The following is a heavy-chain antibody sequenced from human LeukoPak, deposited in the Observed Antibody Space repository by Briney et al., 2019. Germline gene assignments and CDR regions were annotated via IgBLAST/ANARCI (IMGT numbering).Heavy chain of an antibody. CDR3: AKGQLVYYFDY. CDR2: ISWNSGSI. Sequence: GRSLRLSCAASGFTFDDYAMHWVRQAPGKGLEWVSGISWNSGSIGYADSVKGRFTISRDNAKNSLYLQMNSLRAEDTALYYCAKGQLVYYFDYWGQGTLVTVSS. CDR1: GFTFDDYA. J-gene: IGHJ4*02. V-gene: IGHV3-9*01. D-gene: IGHD6-13*01.